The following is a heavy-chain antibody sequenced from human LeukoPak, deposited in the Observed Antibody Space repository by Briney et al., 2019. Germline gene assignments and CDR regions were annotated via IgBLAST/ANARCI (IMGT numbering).Heavy chain of an antibody. CDR3: AKGSYYDSSGSFYFDY. Sequence: PGGSLRLSCAASGFTFSSYAMSWVRQVPGKGLEWVSGISGSGDNTYYADSVKGRLTISRDNSKNTLYVQVNSLGTEDTAAYYCAKGSYYDSSGSFYFDYWGQGTLVTVSS. CDR1: GFTFSSYA. J-gene: IGHJ4*02. CDR2: ISGSGDNT. D-gene: IGHD3-22*01. V-gene: IGHV3-23*01.